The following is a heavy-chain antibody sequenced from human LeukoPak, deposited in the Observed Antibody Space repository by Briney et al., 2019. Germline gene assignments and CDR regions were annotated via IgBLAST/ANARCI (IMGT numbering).Heavy chain of an antibody. Sequence: SESLSLTCAVYGGSFSGYYWSWIRQPPGKGLEWIGEINHSGSTNYNPSLKSRVTISVDTSKNQFSLKLSSVTAADTAVYYCARGIVVVPAAISPYYFDYWGQGTLVTVSS. CDR3: ARGIVVVPAAISPYYFDY. J-gene: IGHJ4*02. V-gene: IGHV4-34*01. CDR2: INHSGST. CDR1: GGSFSGYY. D-gene: IGHD2-2*02.